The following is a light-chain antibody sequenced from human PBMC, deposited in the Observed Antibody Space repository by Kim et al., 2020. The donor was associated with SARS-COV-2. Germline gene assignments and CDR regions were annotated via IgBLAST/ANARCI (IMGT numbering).Light chain of an antibody. J-gene: IGLJ2*01. V-gene: IGLV2-23*01. Sequence: SYNLVSWFQQHPGSTPTLIIYDDTKRPSGISDRFSGSKSGNTASLTISGLQAEDEADYYCCSYARGDVLIFGGGTKLTVL. CDR2: DDT. CDR3: CSYARGDVLI. CDR1: SYNL.